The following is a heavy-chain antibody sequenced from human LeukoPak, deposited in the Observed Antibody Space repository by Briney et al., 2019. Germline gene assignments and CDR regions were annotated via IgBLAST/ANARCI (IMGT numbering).Heavy chain of an antibody. D-gene: IGHD6-25*01. V-gene: IGHV4-34*01. CDR1: GGSFSGYY. CDR3: ARGRLLDY. J-gene: IGHJ4*02. CDR2: ISHSGST. Sequence: SETLSLTCAVYGGSFSGYYWSWIRQPPGKGLEWLGEISHSGSTNYNPSLKSRVTISVDTPKNQFSLKLSSVTAADTAVYYCARGRLLDYWGQGTLVTVSS.